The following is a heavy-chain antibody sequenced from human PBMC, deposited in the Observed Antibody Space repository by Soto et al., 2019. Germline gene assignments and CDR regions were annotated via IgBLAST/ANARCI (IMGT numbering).Heavy chain of an antibody. CDR1: GFPFSRHA. J-gene: IGHJ4*02. Sequence: GGSLRLSCAASGFPFSRHAMTWVRQAPGKGLEWVSGLSDSGGSIYYADSVKGRFTISRDNSMNTLYLQMNTLRAEDTAIYYCAKVSSSWYAGFFDLWGQGTLVTVSS. CDR3: AKVSSSWYAGFFDL. D-gene: IGHD2-8*01. V-gene: IGHV3-23*01. CDR2: LSDSGGSI.